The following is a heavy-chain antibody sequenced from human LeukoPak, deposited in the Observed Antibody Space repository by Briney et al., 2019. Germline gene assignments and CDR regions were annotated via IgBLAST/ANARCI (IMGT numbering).Heavy chain of an antibody. J-gene: IGHJ5*02. D-gene: IGHD5-12*01. Sequence: GGSLRLSCTVSGLNFPGNAINWFRQPPGKGLEWVGYIRGESYGGAADFAPSVRDRFTLSGDDSKSSAYLQMNNLKIDDTAVYYCTGSGFEHWGQGTRVIVSS. CDR1: GLNFPGNA. V-gene: IGHV3-49*03. CDR3: TGSGFEH. CDR2: IRGESYGGAA.